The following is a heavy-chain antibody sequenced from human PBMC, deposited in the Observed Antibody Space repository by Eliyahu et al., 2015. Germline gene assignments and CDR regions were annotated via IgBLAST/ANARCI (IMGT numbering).Heavy chain of an antibody. V-gene: IGHV4-61*01. CDR3: ARSKFVIHPAFDI. CDR2: IYYSGST. CDR1: GXXVSSGSXX. D-gene: IGHD3-16*02. J-gene: IGHJ3*02. Sequence: QVQLQESGPGLVKPSETXSLTCTXXGXXVSSGSXXWSWIRXPPGKGLEWIGYIYYSGSTNYXPSLKSRVTISVDTSKNQFSLKLSSVTAADTAVYYCARSKFVIHPAFDIWGQGTMVTVSS.